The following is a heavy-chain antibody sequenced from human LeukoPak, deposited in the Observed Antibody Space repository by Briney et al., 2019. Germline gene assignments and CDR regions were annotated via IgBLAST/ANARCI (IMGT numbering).Heavy chain of an antibody. D-gene: IGHD2-21*02. CDR2: IYSGGTT. J-gene: IGHJ4*02. Sequence: GGSLRLSCAASGFTVSSSYMNWVRQAPGKGLEWVSLIYSGGTTYYADSVKGRFTISRDNSKNTLYLQMNSLRAEDTAVYYCAKESAYCGSDCRSLSDYWGQGTLVTVSS. V-gene: IGHV3-53*01. CDR3: AKESAYCGSDCRSLSDY. CDR1: GFTVSSSY.